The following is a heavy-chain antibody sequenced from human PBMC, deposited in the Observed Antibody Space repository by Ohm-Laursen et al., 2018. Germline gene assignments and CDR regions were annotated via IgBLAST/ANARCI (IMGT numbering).Heavy chain of an antibody. Sequence: SLRLSCSASGFTFSSYGMHWVRQAPGKGLEWVALISYDGDNKYYAESVKGRFTISRDNSKNTLYLQMNSLRAEDTAAYYCARVGHFDDWGQGTLVTVSS. V-gene: IGHV3-33*01. CDR3: ARVGHFDD. J-gene: IGHJ4*02. CDR2: ISYDGDNK. D-gene: IGHD3-16*01. CDR1: GFTFSSYG.